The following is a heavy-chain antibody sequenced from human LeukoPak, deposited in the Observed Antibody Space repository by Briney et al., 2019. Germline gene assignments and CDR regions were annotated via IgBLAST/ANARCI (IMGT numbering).Heavy chain of an antibody. J-gene: IGHJ4*02. Sequence: ASVKVSCKASGYTFTTYAMNWVRQAPGQGLEWMGWINTNTGNPTYAQGFTGRFVFSLDTSVTTAYLQISRLKADDTAVYYCARGQLSGSYYELHPWDYWGQGTLVTVSS. CDR2: INTNTGNP. CDR1: GYTFTTYA. D-gene: IGHD1-26*01. V-gene: IGHV7-4-1*02. CDR3: ARGQLSGSYYELHPWDY.